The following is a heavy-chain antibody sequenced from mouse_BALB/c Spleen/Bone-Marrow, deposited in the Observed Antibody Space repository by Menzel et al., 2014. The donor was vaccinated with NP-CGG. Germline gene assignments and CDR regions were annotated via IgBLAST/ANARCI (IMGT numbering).Heavy chain of an antibody. CDR2: INPSNGRT. Sequence: QVQLQQPGAELVKPGASVKLSCKASGYTFTNYWMHWAKQRPGQGLEWIGEINPSNGRTNYNEKFKSKATLTVDKSSSTAYMQLSSLTSEDSAVYYCARGFDYWGQGTTLTVSS. J-gene: IGHJ2*01. V-gene: IGHV1S81*02. CDR3: ARGFDY. CDR1: GYTFTNYW.